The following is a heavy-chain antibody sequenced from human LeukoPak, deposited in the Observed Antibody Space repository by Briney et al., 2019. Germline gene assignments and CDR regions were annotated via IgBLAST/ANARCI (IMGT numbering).Heavy chain of an antibody. J-gene: IGHJ5*02. CDR2: IYSSGHT. V-gene: IGHV4-4*07. D-gene: IGHD2-21*01. Sequence: PSETLSLTCSVSGGSISSFYWSWIRQPAGKGMEWIGRIYSSGHTNYSPSLKSRITLSVDTSKNQVSLQLASVTAADTALYYCARDEGTYCGQGDWFDPWGQGTLVTVSS. CDR3: ARDEGTYCGQGDWFDP. CDR1: GGSISSFY.